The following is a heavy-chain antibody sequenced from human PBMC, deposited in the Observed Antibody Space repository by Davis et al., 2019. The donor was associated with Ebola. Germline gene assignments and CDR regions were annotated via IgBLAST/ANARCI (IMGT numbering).Heavy chain of an antibody. CDR1: GGSISSSSYY. CDR2: IYYSGST. J-gene: IGHJ4*02. D-gene: IGHD5-24*01. CDR3: AREIRRDGYNLFDY. Sequence: MPSETLSLTCTVSGGSISSSSYYWSWIRQPPGKGLEWIGYIYYSGSTNYNPSLKSRVTISVDTSKNQFSLKLSSVTAADTAVYYCAREIRRDGYNLFDYWGQGTLVTVSS. V-gene: IGHV4-61*01.